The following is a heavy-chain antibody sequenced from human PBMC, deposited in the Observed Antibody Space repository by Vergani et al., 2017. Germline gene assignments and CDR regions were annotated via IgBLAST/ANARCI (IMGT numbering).Heavy chain of an antibody. V-gene: IGHV3-30-3*02. J-gene: IGHJ3*02. D-gene: IGHD2-15*01. CDR1: GFTFSSYA. Sequence: QVQLVESGGGVVQPGRSLRLSCAASGFTFSSYAMHWVRQAPGKGLEWVAVISYDGSNKYYADSVKGRFTISRDNSKNTLYLQMNSLRAEDTAVYYCAKSCAYCSGGSCRGGSSDAFDIWGQGTMVTVSS. CDR2: ISYDGSNK. CDR3: AKSCAYCSGGSCRGGSSDAFDI.